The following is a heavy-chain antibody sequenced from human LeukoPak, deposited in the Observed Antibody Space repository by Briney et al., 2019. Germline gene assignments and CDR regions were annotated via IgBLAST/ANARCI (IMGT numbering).Heavy chain of an antibody. D-gene: IGHD3/OR15-3a*01. CDR2: IYNSGST. V-gene: IGHV4-4*07. CDR3: ARQTGSGLFILP. Sequence: SETLSLTCTVSGGSISSYYWGWIRQPAGKGLEWIGRIYNSGSTTYNPSLKSRVTMSVDTSKNQFSLKLTSVTAADTAVYYCARQTGSGLFILPGGQGTLVTVSS. CDR1: GGSISSYY. J-gene: IGHJ4*02.